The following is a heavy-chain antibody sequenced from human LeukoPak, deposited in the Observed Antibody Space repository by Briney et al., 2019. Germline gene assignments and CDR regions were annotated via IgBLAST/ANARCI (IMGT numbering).Heavy chain of an antibody. Sequence: SETLSLTCTVSGGSISSYYWSWIRQPAGKGLEWIGRIYTSGSTNYNPSLKSRVTMSVDTSKNQFSLKLSSVTAADTAVYYCAREGYYDSSGYHPPRAFDIWGQGTMVTVSS. J-gene: IGHJ3*02. D-gene: IGHD3-22*01. CDR3: AREGYYDSSGYHPPRAFDI. CDR1: GGSISSYY. V-gene: IGHV4-4*07. CDR2: IYTSGST.